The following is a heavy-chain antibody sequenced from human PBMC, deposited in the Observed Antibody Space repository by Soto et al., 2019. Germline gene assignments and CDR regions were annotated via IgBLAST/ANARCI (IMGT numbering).Heavy chain of an antibody. Sequence: SETLSLTCTVSGGSISSYYWSWIRQPPGKGLEWIGYIYYSGSTNYNPPLKSRVTISVDTSKNHLSLKLSSVAAADTAVYYCARQKVSRFYADVDVFHYWGLATLVTGPS. D-gene: IGHD2-8*01. CDR2: IYYSGST. V-gene: IGHV4-59*08. J-gene: IGHJ4*02. CDR1: GGSISSYY. CDR3: ARQKVSRFYADVDVFHY.